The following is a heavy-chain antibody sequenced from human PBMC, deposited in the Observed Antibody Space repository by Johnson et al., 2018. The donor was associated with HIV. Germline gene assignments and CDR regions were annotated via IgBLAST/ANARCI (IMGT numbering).Heavy chain of an antibody. V-gene: IGHV3-30-3*01. CDR1: GFTFSNYP. CDR2: ISYDGSNK. Sequence: QVQLVESGGGVVQPGRSLRLYCAASGFTFSNYPIQWVRQAPGKGPEWVAVISYDGSNKYYADSVKGRFTISRDNSKNTLYLQMNSLRAEDTAVYHCARDPLGAGAFDIWGQGTMVTVSS. J-gene: IGHJ3*02. CDR3: ARDPLGAGAFDI.